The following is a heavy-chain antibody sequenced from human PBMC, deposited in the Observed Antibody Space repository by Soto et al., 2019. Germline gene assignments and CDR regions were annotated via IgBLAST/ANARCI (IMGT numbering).Heavy chain of an antibody. CDR3: ARAGVATIYPGNNWFDP. J-gene: IGHJ5*02. CDR2: IYYSGST. Sequence: QVQLQESGPGLVKPSQTLSLTCTVSGGSISSGDYYWSWIRQPPGKGLEWIGYIYYSGSTYYNPSLTSRVTIAVDTSKKQFSLNLSSVTAADTAMYYCARAGVATIYPGNNWFDPWGQGTLVTVSS. CDR1: GGSISSGDYY. D-gene: IGHD5-12*01. V-gene: IGHV4-30-4*01.